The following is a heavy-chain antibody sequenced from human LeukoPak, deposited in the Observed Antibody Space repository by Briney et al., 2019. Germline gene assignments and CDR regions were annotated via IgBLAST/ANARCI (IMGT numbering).Heavy chain of an antibody. CDR3: AINLRDGGDYFDY. CDR2: IIPIFGLA. Sequence: GASVKVSCKASGGTFSSYAISWVRQAPGQGLEWMGRIIPIFGLANYAQKFQGRDTITADKSTSTAYMELSSLRSEDTAVYYCAINLRDGGDYFDYWGQGTLVTVSS. J-gene: IGHJ4*02. V-gene: IGHV1-69*04. CDR1: GGTFSSYA. D-gene: IGHD5-24*01.